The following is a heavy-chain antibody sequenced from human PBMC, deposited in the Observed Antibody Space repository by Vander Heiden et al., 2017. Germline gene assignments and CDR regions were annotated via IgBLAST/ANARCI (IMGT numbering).Heavy chain of an antibody. J-gene: IGHJ2*01. CDR2: ISSSSSYI. V-gene: IGHV3-21*01. CDR3: ARDPVGPFDL. CDR1: GFTFCSYS. Sequence: EVQLVESGGGLVKPGGYLRLHCAASGFTFCSYSMNWVRPAPGKGLEWVSSISSSSSYIYYADSVKGLFTISRDNAKNSLYLQMNSLRAEDTAVYYCARDPVGPFDLWGRGTLVTVSS. D-gene: IGHD1-26*01.